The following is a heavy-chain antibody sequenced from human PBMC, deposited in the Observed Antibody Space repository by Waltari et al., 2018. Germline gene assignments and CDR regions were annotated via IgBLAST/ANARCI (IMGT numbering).Heavy chain of an antibody. Sequence: EVQLLESGGGLVQPGGSLRLSCAASGFSFSNYDMAWVRQAPGKGLGWVSGIRNSGGNTYDGDAVNGRFAISRDNSRNTLHLQMNGLRAEDTAIYYCTSWRVVAGTGWFDSWGQGTLVTVSS. CDR3: TSWRVVAGTGWFDS. V-gene: IGHV3-23*01. J-gene: IGHJ5*01. CDR1: GFSFSNYD. CDR2: IRNSGGNT. D-gene: IGHD2-15*01.